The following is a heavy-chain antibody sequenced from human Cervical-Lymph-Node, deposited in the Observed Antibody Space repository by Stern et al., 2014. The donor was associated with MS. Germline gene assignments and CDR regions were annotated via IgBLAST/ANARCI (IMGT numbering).Heavy chain of an antibody. CDR3: ARQSRTVLDP. Sequence: QLQLQESGPGLVKPSETLSLTCSVSGDSISSSTHSWAWIRQSPGKGLEWIANINNSGYTYYNPSLRSRVTISGDTSKNHFPLNGTSVTAADTAVYYCARQSRTVLDPWGQGTLVTVSS. V-gene: IGHV4-39*01. CDR2: INNSGYT. CDR1: GDSISSSTHS. D-gene: IGHD4-11*01. J-gene: IGHJ5*02.